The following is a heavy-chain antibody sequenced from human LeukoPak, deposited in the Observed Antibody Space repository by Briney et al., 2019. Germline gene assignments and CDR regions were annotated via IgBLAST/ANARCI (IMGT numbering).Heavy chain of an antibody. CDR3: ARKGNSGSSFDY. J-gene: IGHJ4*02. D-gene: IGHD1-26*01. CDR1: GSTISSYA. Sequence: PGGSLRLSCAASGSTISSYAMHWIRQAPGKGLEYVSAISSNGGSTYYANSVKGRFTISRDNSKNTLYLQMGSLRAEDMAVYYCARKGNSGSSFDYWGQGTLVTVSS. V-gene: IGHV3-64*01. CDR2: ISSNGGST.